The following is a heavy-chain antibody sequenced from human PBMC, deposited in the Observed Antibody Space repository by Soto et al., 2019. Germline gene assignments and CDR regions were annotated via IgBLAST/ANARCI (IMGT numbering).Heavy chain of an antibody. D-gene: IGHD3-22*01. CDR1: AGSITTSY. V-gene: IGHV4-59*01. Sequence: PSETLSLTCTVSAGSITTSYWSWIRQPLGKALEWIGYISYRGITNYNPSLKSRLTISIDTSKSQISLKLTSMTTADTAVYYCASSGIVGSEVNTWFDPWGPGTMMTVYS. CDR2: ISYRGIT. CDR3: ASSGIVGSEVNTWFDP. J-gene: IGHJ5*02.